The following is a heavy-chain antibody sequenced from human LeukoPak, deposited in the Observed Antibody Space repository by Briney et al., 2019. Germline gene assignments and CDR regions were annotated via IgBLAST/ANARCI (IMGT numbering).Heavy chain of an antibody. CDR1: RFSFSNYE. CDR3: ARVSSSWISDAFDL. CDR2: ISTSGYTI. J-gene: IGHJ3*01. Sequence: GGSLRLSCEAARFSFSNYEMNWVRQDPGKGLEWVSYISTSGYTIYYADSVQGRFTISRDNAENSLYPQMDSLRAEDTAVYYCARVSSSWISDAFDLWGQGTMVTVSS. D-gene: IGHD5-12*01. V-gene: IGHV3-48*03.